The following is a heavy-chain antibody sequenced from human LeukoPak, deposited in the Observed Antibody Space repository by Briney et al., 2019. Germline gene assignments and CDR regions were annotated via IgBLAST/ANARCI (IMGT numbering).Heavy chain of an antibody. J-gene: IGHJ4*02. CDR3: ARNRGHTSYKY. CDR1: GGSFSGYY. V-gene: IGHV4-34*01. D-gene: IGHD3-10*01. Sequence: SETLSLTCAVYGGSFSGYYWSWLRQPPGKGLEWIGEINHSGSTNYNPSLKSRVTISVDTSKNQFSLKLSSVTAADTAVYYCARNRGHTSYKYWGQGTLVTVSS. CDR2: INHSGST.